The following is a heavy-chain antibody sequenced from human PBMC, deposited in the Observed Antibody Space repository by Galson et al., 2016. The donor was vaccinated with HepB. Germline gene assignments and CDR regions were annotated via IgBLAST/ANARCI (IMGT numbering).Heavy chain of an antibody. V-gene: IGHV3-30*18. CDR2: ISYDGSNR. CDR1: GFIFSSYG. D-gene: IGHD6-6*01. J-gene: IGHJ4*02. CDR3: AKDYAVAARPPDY. Sequence: SLRLSCAASGFIFSSYGMHWVRQAPGKGLEGGAVISYDGSNRYYADSVKGRFTISRDNSKNTLYLQMNNLRPEDTAVYYCAKDYAVAARPPDYWGQGTLVTVSS.